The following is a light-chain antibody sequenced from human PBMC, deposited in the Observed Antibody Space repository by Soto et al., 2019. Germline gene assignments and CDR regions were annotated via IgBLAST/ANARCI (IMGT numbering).Light chain of an antibody. V-gene: IGLV2-14*03. J-gene: IGLJ2*01. Sequence: QSALTQPASVSGSPGQSITISRTGTSSDVGRYKLVSWYQQHPGKAPKLMIYDVTNRPSGVSNRFSGSKSGNTASLTISGLQAEDEADYYCSSYTPSSTLIFGGGTKLTVL. CDR1: SSDVGRYKL. CDR3: SSYTPSSTLI. CDR2: DVT.